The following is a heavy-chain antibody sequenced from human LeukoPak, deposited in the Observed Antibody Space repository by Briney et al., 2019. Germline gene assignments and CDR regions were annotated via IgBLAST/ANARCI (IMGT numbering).Heavy chain of an antibody. D-gene: IGHD4-17*01. CDR2: INHSGST. V-gene: IGHV4-34*01. CDR3: ASNDYGDYGAFDI. J-gene: IGHJ3*02. CDR1: GGSFSGYY. Sequence: SETLSLTCAVYGGSFSGYYWSWILQPPGKGLEWIGEINHSGSTNYNPSLKSRVTISVDTSKNQFSLKLSSVTAADTAVYYCASNDYGDYGAFDIWGQGTMVTVSS.